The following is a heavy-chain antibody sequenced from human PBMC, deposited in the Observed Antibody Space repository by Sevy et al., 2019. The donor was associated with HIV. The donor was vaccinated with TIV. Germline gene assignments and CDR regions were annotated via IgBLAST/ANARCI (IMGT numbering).Heavy chain of an antibody. CDR3: ARTSTLFNQWLARRGPPPNFDY. CDR2: INWNGGST. J-gene: IGHJ4*02. CDR1: GFTFDNYG. V-gene: IGHV3-20*04. D-gene: IGHD6-19*01. Sequence: GGSLRLSCAASGFTFDNYGMSWVRQAPGKGLEWVSSINWNGGSTVYADSVKGRFTISRDNAKNSLYLQMNSLRAEDTGLYYCARTSTLFNQWLARRGPPPNFDYWGQGTLVTVSS.